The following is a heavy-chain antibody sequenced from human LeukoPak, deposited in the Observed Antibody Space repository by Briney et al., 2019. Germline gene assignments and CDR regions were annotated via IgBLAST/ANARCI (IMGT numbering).Heavy chain of an antibody. J-gene: IGHJ4*02. Sequence: GASVKVSCKASGYTFTSYDINWVRQATGQGLEWMGWMNPNSGNTGYAQKFQGRVTMTRNTSMSTAYMELSSLRSEDTAVYYCARVNDILTGYYRGREGEFDYWGQGTLVTVSS. CDR2: MNPNSGNT. CDR3: ARVNDILTGYYRGREGEFDY. V-gene: IGHV1-8*01. CDR1: GYTFTSYD. D-gene: IGHD3-9*01.